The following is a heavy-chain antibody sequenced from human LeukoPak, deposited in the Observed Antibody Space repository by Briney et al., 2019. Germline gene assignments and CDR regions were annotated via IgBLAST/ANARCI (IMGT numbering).Heavy chain of an antibody. D-gene: IGHD3-3*01. CDR1: GGSISSGSYY. CDR3: ARASTYYDFWSGPYYYYMDV. J-gene: IGHJ6*03. CDR2: IYTSGST. Sequence: PSQTLSLTCTASGGSISSGSYYWSWIRQPAGKGLEWIGRIYTSGSTNYNPSLKSRVTISVDTSKNQFSLKLSSVTAADTAVYYCARASTYYDFWSGPYYYYMDVWGKGTTVTVSS. V-gene: IGHV4-61*02.